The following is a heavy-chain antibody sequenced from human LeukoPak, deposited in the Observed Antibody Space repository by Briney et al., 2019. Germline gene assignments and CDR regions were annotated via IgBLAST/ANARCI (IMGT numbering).Heavy chain of an antibody. Sequence: SETLSLTCAAYGGSFSGYYWSWIRQPPGKGLEWVGEINHSGSTNYNPSLKSRVTISVDTSKNQFSLKLSSVTAADTAVYYCARGGSSGWYGTDDAFDIWGQGTMVTVFS. CDR1: GGSFSGYY. CDR2: INHSGST. CDR3: ARGGSSGWYGTDDAFDI. V-gene: IGHV4-34*01. J-gene: IGHJ3*02. D-gene: IGHD6-19*01.